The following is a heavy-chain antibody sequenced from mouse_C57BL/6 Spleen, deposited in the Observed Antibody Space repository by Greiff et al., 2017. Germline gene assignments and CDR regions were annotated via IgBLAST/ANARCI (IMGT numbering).Heavy chain of an antibody. CDR2: ISDGGSYT. J-gene: IGHJ2*01. CDR1: GFTFSSYA. V-gene: IGHV5-4*01. Sequence: EVKLVESGGGLVKPGGSLKLSCAASGFTFSSYAMSWVRQTPEKRLEWVATISDGGSYTYYPDNVKGRFTISRDNAKNNLYLQMSHLKSEDTAMYYCAREGDSKDYFDYWGQGTTLTVSS. CDR3: AREGDSKDYFDY. D-gene: IGHD2-5*01.